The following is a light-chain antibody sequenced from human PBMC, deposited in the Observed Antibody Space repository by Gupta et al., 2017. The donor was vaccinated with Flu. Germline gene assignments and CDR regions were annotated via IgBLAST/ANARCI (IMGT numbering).Light chain of an antibody. Sequence: SVLTQPPSLPAGPGQQVTIYSSGGSSNIGNNYVSWYQQLPGTAPKLLIYDNNKRPSGIPGRFSGSKSGSSATLGITGLQTGDEADYYCGTWESSLSVWVFGGGTKLTVL. CDR1: SSNIGNNY. CDR2: DNN. CDR3: GTWESSLSVWV. J-gene: IGLJ3*02. V-gene: IGLV1-51*01.